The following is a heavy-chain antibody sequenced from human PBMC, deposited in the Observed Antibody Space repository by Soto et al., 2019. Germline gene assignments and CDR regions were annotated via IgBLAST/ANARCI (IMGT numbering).Heavy chain of an antibody. CDR1: GFTFSSYG. CDR3: AKDRSGSYLLWYYFDY. V-gene: IGHV3-30*18. CDR2: ISYDGSNK. Sequence: QVQLVESGGGVVQPGMSLRLSCAASGFTFSSYGMHWVRQAPGKGLSWVAVISYDGSNKYYADSVKGRFTISRDNSKNTLYLQMNSLRAEDTAVYYCAKDRSGSYLLWYYFDYWGQGPLVTVSS. D-gene: IGHD1-26*01. J-gene: IGHJ4*02.